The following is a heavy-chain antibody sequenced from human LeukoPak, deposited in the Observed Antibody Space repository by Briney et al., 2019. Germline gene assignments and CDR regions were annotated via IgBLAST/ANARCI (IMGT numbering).Heavy chain of an antibody. Sequence: ASVKVSCKASGYTFTSYDINWVRQATGQGLEWMGWMNPNSGNTGYAQKFQGRVTITRNTSISTAYMELSSLRSEDTAVYYCARGRVGYCSSTSCYGSGAQNWFDPWGQGTLVTVSS. CDR3: ARGRVGYCSSTSCYGSGAQNWFDP. V-gene: IGHV1-8*03. J-gene: IGHJ5*02. CDR1: GYTFTSYD. CDR2: MNPNSGNT. D-gene: IGHD2-2*01.